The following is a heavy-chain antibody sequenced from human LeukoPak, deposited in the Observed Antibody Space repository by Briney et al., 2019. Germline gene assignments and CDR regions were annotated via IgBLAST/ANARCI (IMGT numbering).Heavy chain of an antibody. J-gene: IGHJ4*02. V-gene: IGHV4-39*01. CDR3: AGRRGFSTGWYDFDY. Sequence: SETLSLTSTDPGRYISSSSYYWGWIRQPPGKGLEWIGSVYYSGITYYNPSHKSRVTISVDTSKNQLSLRLSSVTAADTAVYYCAGRRGFSTGWYDFDYWGQGTLVTVSS. D-gene: IGHD6-13*01. CDR1: GRYISSSSYY. CDR2: VYYSGIT.